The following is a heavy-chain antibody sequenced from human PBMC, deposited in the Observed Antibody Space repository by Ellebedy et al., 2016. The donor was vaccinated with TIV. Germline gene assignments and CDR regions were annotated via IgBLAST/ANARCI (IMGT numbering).Heavy chain of an antibody. Sequence: GESLKISCVASGFTLSTYGMHWVRQTPNKGLEWVAFTSTNGREKYYIDSVKGRFTISRDISKNTLYLQMNSLRVDDTAVYYCAEEGGSSRGASGMDVWGQGTAVVVSS. CDR3: AEEGGSSRGASGMDV. V-gene: IGHV3-30*18. CDR2: TSTNGREK. D-gene: IGHD6-6*01. J-gene: IGHJ6*02. CDR1: GFTLSTYG.